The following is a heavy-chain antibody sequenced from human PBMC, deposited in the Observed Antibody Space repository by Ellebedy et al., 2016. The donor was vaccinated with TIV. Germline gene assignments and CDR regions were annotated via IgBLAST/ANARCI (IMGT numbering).Heavy chain of an antibody. D-gene: IGHD1-26*01. V-gene: IGHV4-34*10. CDR3: ARVGQQLLREDGMNDAFDI. J-gene: IGHJ3*02. CDR2: ITHSGST. Sequence: MPGGSLRLSCAVYGGSFSSYYWTWIRQPPGKGLEWIGEITHSGSTTYNPSLKSRVTMSVDTSKNQFSLKLTSVTAADTAVYYCARVGQQLLREDGMNDAFDIWGQGTMVTVSS. CDR1: GGSFSSYY.